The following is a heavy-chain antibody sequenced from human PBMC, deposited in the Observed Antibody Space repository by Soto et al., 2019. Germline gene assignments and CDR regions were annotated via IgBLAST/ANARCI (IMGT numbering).Heavy chain of an antibody. J-gene: IGHJ6*02. D-gene: IGHD2-8*01. V-gene: IGHV3-30*04. Sequence: QVQLVESGGGVVQPGRSLRLSCAASGFTFSSYAMHWVRQAPDKGLEWVAVISYDGSNKFYADSVKGRFTISRDNSKNTLYLQMNSLRAEDTAVYYCAREQTYCNNGVCSSYYGMDVWGQGTMVTVSS. CDR2: ISYDGSNK. CDR3: AREQTYCNNGVCSSYYGMDV. CDR1: GFTFSSYA.